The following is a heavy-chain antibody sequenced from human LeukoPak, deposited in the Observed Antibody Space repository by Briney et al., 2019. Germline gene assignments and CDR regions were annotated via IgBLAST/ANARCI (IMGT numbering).Heavy chain of an antibody. CDR2: ISGSGGST. V-gene: IGHV3-23*01. D-gene: IGHD5-12*01. Sequence: GGSLRLSCAASGFTFSSYAMSWVRQAPGKGLEWVSAISGSGGSTYYADSVKGRFTISRDNSKNTLYLQMNSLRAEDTAVYYCAKEKVEWLRLSGLSATDYWGQGTLVTVSS. J-gene: IGHJ4*02. CDR3: AKEKVEWLRLSGLSATDY. CDR1: GFTFSSYA.